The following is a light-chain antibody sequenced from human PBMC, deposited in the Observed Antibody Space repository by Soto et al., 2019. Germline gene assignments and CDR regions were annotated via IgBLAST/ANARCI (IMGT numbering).Light chain of an antibody. Sequence: EIVLTQSPGTLSLSPGERATLAFRASQSVSSSYLAWYQQKPGQAPRLLIYGASNRATGIPARFSGSGSGTDFTLTISSLEPEDVAVYYCQQRGNRPPWTFGQGTKVDI. CDR3: QQRGNRPPWT. CDR2: GAS. J-gene: IGKJ1*01. CDR1: QSVSSSY. V-gene: IGKV3D-20*02.